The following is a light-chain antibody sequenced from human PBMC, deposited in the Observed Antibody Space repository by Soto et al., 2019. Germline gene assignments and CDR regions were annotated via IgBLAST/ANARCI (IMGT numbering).Light chain of an antibody. CDR1: SSDVGDYNS. J-gene: IGLJ1*01. CDR2: DVS. V-gene: IGLV2-11*01. Sequence: QSALTQPRSVSGSPGQSVTVSCIGTSSDVGDYNSVSWYQQHPGKSTKLMIYDVSKRPSGVPDRFSGSKSGNTASLTISGLQAEDEVDYYCCSYGGSYSYVFGIGTKVTVL. CDR3: CSYGGSYSYV.